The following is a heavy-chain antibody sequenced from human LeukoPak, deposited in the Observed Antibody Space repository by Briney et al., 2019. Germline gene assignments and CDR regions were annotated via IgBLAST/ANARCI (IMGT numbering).Heavy chain of an antibody. CDR3: ARGMGVWKS. CDR2: INHSGST. Sequence: PLETLSLTCAVYGGSFNGYYWSWIRQPPGKGLEWIGEINHSGSTNYNPSLKSRVTISVDTSKNQFSLKLSSVTAADTAVYYCARGMGVWKSWGQGTLVTVSS. V-gene: IGHV4-34*01. D-gene: IGHD3-16*01. J-gene: IGHJ5*02. CDR1: GGSFNGYY.